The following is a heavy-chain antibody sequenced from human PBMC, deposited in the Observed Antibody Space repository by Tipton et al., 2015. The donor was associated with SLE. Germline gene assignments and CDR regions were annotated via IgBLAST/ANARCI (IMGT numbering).Heavy chain of an antibody. CDR3: ARERETYYDYVWGSYRSRAFDI. Sequence: QSGPEVKKPGASVKVSCKASGYTFTSYGISWVRQARGQGLEWMGWISAYNGNTNYAQKLQGRVTMTTDTSTSTAYMELRSLRSDDTAVYYCARERETYYDYVWGSYRSRAFDIWGQGTMVTVSS. CDR1: GYTFTSYG. J-gene: IGHJ3*02. V-gene: IGHV1-18*01. D-gene: IGHD3-16*02. CDR2: ISAYNGNT.